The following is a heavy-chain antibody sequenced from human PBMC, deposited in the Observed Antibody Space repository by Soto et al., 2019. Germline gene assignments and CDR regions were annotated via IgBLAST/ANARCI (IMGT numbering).Heavy chain of an antibody. V-gene: IGHV1-2*02. CDR3: ARGPIYGSTNNWFDP. CDR1: GYTFTEYY. Sequence: ASVKVSCKASGYTFTEYYIHWVRQAPGQGLEWMGWIGPNTGGTNYAKKFQGRVTMTRDTSVRTAYMELSSLRSDDTAVYYCARGPIYGSTNNWFDPWGQGTLVTVSS. J-gene: IGHJ5*02. CDR2: IGPNTGGT. D-gene: IGHD2-2*01.